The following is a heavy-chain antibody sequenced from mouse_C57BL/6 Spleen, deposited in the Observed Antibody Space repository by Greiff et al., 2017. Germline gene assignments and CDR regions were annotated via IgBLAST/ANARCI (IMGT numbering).Heavy chain of an antibody. Sequence: QVQLKQPGAELVKPGASVKLSCKASGYTFTSYWMHWVKQRPGQGLEWIGMIHPNSGSTNYNEKFKSKATLTVDKSSSTAYMQLSSLTSEDSAVYYCAREGLTGTGAWFGYWGQGALVTVSA. CDR2: IHPNSGST. J-gene: IGHJ3*01. V-gene: IGHV1-64*01. D-gene: IGHD4-1*01. CDR1: GYTFTSYW. CDR3: AREGLTGTGAWFGY.